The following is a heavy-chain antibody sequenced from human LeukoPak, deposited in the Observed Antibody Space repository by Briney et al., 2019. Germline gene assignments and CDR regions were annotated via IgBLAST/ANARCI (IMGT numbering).Heavy chain of an antibody. CDR2: ISYDGSNK. CDR3: AKDRSGMGYYFDF. CDR1: GFTFNSYG. J-gene: IGHJ4*02. Sequence: GRSLRLSCAASGFTFNSYGMNWVRQTPGKGLEWVALISYDGSNKYYADSVKGRFTISRDNSKNTLYLQMDSLRAEDTAVYYCAKDRSGMGYYFDFWGQGTLVTVSS. V-gene: IGHV3-30*18. D-gene: IGHD1-26*01.